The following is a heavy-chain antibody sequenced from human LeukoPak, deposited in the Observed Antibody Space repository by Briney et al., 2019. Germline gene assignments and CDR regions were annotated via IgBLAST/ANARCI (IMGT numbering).Heavy chain of an antibody. CDR3: ARGYCSSTSCYTRLRSNWFDP. CDR2: INHSGST. V-gene: IGHV4-34*01. D-gene: IGHD2-2*02. CDR1: GGSFSSYY. J-gene: IGHJ5*02. Sequence: SETLSLTCAVYGGSFSSYYWSWIRQPPGKGLEWIGEINHSGSTNYNPSLKSRVTISVDTSKNQFSLKLSSVTAADTAVYYCARGYCSSTSCYTRLRSNWFDPWGQGTLVTVSS.